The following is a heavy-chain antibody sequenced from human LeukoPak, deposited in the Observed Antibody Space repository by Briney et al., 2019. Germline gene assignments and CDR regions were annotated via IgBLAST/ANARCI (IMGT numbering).Heavy chain of an antibody. CDR1: GLTFSSFA. CDR2: ISESAATI. Sequence: GGSLRLSCAASGLTFSSFAMRWVRQAPGKGLEWVSYISESAATIKYADSVKGRFTTSRDNAKNSLYLQMNNLRAEDTATYYCATTKSTIFLDWWGQGTLVTVSS. CDR3: ATTKSTIFLDW. D-gene: IGHD3/OR15-3a*01. J-gene: IGHJ4*02. V-gene: IGHV3-48*03.